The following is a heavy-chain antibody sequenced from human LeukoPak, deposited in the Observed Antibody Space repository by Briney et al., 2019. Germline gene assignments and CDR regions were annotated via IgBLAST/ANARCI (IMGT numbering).Heavy chain of an antibody. CDR3: ARETSGYYYKSYFDY. CDR2: INSDGSRT. J-gene: IGHJ4*02. V-gene: IGHV3-74*01. D-gene: IGHD3-22*01. CDR1: GFTFSTFA. Sequence: GGSLRLSCAASGFTFSTFAMHWVRLSPGRGLEWVSRINSDGSRTNYADSVKGRFTISRDNAKNTLYLQMNSLRAEDTAVYYCARETSGYYYKSYFDYWGQGSLVTVSS.